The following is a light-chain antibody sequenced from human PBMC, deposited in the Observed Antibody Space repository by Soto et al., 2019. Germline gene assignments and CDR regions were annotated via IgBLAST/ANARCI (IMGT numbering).Light chain of an antibody. J-gene: IGKJ1*01. V-gene: IGKV1-5*03. CDR1: QSISNW. Sequence: DIQMTQSPSTLSASVGDRVTITCRASQSISNWLAWYQQKPGKAPKLLIYKASSLESGVPSRFSGSGSGTEFTLTISSLQPDDFATYYCQQYNPYSTFGQGTKVEIK. CDR2: KAS. CDR3: QQYNPYST.